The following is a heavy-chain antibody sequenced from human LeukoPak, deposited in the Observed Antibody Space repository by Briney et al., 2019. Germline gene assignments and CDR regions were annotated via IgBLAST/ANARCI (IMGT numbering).Heavy chain of an antibody. CDR1: GFPFSSYW. J-gene: IGHJ4*02. CDR2: IKQDGSKK. CDR3: TRVGYIDEGIDY. V-gene: IGHV3-7*04. Sequence: GGSLRPSCVASGFPFSSYWMTWVRQAPGKGLEWVANIKQDGSKKSYVDSVKGRFTISRDNAKNSLYLQMNSLRAEDTAIYYCTRVGYIDEGIDYWGQGTLVTVSS. D-gene: IGHD5-24*01.